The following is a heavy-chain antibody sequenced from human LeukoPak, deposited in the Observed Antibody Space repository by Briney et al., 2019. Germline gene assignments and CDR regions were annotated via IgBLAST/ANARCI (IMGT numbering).Heavy chain of an antibody. CDR1: IESFSGYH. V-gene: IGHV3-48*01. CDR2: ISSSSSTI. D-gene: IGHD3-22*01. J-gene: IGHJ3*02. Sequence: TSETLSLTCAVYIESFSGYHWNWVRQAPGKGLEWVSYISSSSSTIHYADSVKGRFTISRDNAKNSLYLQMNSLRAEDTAVYYCARDHHRRLYDSQARDTFDIWGQGTMVTVS. CDR3: ARDHHRRLYDSQARDTFDI.